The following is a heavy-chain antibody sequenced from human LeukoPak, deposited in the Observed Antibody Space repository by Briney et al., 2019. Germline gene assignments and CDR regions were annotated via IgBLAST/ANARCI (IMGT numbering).Heavy chain of an antibody. D-gene: IGHD1-26*01. J-gene: IGHJ4*02. CDR3: ARDRVGATDYFDY. V-gene: IGHV3-30*03. CDR1: GFTFSSYG. Sequence: GGSMRLSWAASGFTFSSYGMHWVRPAPGKGLEWVEIISYDGSNKYSADSVKGRFTISGDNSKNTLYLQTNSLRAEDTAVYYCARDRVGATDYFDYWGQGTLVTVSS. CDR2: ISYDGSNK.